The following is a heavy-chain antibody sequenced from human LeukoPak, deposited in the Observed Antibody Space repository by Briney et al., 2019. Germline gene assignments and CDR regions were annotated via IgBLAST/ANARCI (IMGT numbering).Heavy chain of an antibody. J-gene: IGHJ4*02. D-gene: IGHD3-9*01. CDR3: ARVVTDWAIHN. CDR1: GSSISSDYY. CDR2: IYYSGST. Sequence: SETLSLTCSVSGSSISSDYYWSWIRQPPGKGLEWIGFIYYSGSTYNNPSLKSRVTISVDTSKNQFSLRLSSVTAADTAMYYCARVVTDWAIHNWGQGTLVTVSS. V-gene: IGHV4-30-4*01.